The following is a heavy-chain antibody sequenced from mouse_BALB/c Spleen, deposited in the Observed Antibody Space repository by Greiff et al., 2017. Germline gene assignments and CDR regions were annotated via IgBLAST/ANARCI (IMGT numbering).Heavy chain of an antibody. CDR3: NAWTRERFAY. CDR1: GFNIKDYY. Sequence: VQLKQSGAELVRSGASVKLSCTASGFNIKDYYMHWVKQRPEQGLECIGWIDPENGDTEYAPKFQGKATMTANTSSNTDYLQLNSLTSEDTAVYYGNAWTRERFAYWGQGKLVTVAA. D-gene: IGHD3-3*01. J-gene: IGHJ3*01. CDR2: IDPENGDT. V-gene: IGHV14-4*02.